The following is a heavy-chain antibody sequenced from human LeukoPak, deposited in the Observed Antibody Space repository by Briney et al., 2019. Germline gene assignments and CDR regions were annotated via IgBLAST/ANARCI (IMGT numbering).Heavy chain of an antibody. CDR2: IYTSGST. D-gene: IGHD1-26*01. CDR1: GGSLSSGRYY. Sequence: SETLSLTCTVSGGSLSSGRYYWSWIRQPAGKGLEWIGRIYTSGSTTYNSSLKSRVTISLDTSKNHFSLRLSSVTAADTAVYYCARDREVGATGYYFDYWGQGTLVTVSS. V-gene: IGHV4-61*02. J-gene: IGHJ4*02. CDR3: ARDREVGATGYYFDY.